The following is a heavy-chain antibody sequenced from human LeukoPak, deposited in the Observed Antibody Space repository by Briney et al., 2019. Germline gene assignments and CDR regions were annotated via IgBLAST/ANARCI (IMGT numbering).Heavy chain of an antibody. Sequence: SETLSLTCAVYGGSFSGYYWSWIRQPPGKGLGWIGEINHSGSTNYNPSLKSRVTISVDTSKNQFSLKLSSVTAADTAVYYCAREGSSWYDYWGQGTLVTVSS. CDR1: GGSFSGYY. J-gene: IGHJ4*02. D-gene: IGHD6-13*01. V-gene: IGHV4-34*01. CDR2: INHSGST. CDR3: AREGSSWYDY.